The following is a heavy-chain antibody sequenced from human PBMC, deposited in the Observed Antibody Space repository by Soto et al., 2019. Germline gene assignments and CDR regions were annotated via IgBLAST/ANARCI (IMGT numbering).Heavy chain of an antibody. CDR3: ARGDSSGWYSPFS. V-gene: IGHV4-30-4*01. Sequence: PSQTLSLTCTVAGGSISSGDYYWSRIRQPPGRGLEWIGYIYYSGSTNYNPSLKSRVTISVDTSRKQFSLKVNSVTAADTAVYYCARGDSSGWYSPFSWGQGTQVTVSS. J-gene: IGHJ5*02. CDR1: GGSISSGDYY. D-gene: IGHD6-19*01. CDR2: IYYSGST.